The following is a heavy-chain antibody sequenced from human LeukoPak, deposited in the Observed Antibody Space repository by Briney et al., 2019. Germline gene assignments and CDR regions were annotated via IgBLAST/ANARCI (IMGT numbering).Heavy chain of an antibody. CDR1: AGSINSYY. D-gene: IGHD6-25*01. V-gene: IGHV4-59*12. J-gene: IGHJ4*02. CDR2: IDYSGST. CDR3: ARDTISGHFAY. Sequence: SETLSLTCTVSAGSINSYYWSWIRQPPGKGLEWIGYIDYSGSTNYNPSLKSRVTMSVDTSKKQFSLKLSSVTAADTAVYYCARDTISGHFAYWGQGTLVTVSS.